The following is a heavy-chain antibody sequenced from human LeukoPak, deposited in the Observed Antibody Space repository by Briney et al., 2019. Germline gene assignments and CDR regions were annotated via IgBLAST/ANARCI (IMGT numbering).Heavy chain of an antibody. CDR1: GYTFTGYY. J-gene: IGHJ5*02. D-gene: IGHD6-19*01. Sequence: ASVKVSCKASGYTFTGYYMHWVRQAPGQGLEWMGWINPNSGGTNYAQKFQGRVTMTRDTSISTAYMELSRLRSDDTAVYYCVRGRIAVAGTSPTRSNWFDPWGQGTLVTVSS. V-gene: IGHV1-2*02. CDR2: INPNSGGT. CDR3: VRGRIAVAGTSPTRSNWFDP.